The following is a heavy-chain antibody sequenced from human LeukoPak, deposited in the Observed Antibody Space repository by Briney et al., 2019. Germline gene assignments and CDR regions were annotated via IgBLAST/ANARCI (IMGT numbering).Heavy chain of an antibody. D-gene: IGHD6-19*01. Sequence: PSETPSLTCAVYGGSFSGYYWSWIRQPPGKGLEWIGEINHSGNTNYNPSLKSRVTLSVDTSKNQFSLKLSSVTAADTAVYYCASGIAVAGTYYYMDVWGKGTTVTVSS. V-gene: IGHV4-34*01. CDR2: INHSGNT. J-gene: IGHJ6*03. CDR3: ASGIAVAGTYYYMDV. CDR1: GGSFSGYY.